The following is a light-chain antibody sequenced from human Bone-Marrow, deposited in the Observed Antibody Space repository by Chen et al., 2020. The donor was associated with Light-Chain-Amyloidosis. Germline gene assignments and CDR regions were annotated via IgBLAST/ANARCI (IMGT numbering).Light chain of an antibody. J-gene: IGLJ3*02. CDR2: DDS. V-gene: IGLV3-21*02. CDR3: QVWDRSSNRPV. Sequence: SYVLTQPSSVSVAPGQTATIACGGNNIGSTSVHWYQQTPGQAPLLVVYDDSARPSGIPERFSGSNSGNTATLTISRGEAGDEADYYCQVWDRSSNRPVFGGGTKLTVL. CDR1: NIGSTS.